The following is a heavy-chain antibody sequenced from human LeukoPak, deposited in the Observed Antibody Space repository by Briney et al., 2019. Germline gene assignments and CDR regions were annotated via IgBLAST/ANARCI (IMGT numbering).Heavy chain of an antibody. Sequence: PGGSLRLSCAACGFTFSSYWMSWVRQAPGKGLEWVANIKQDGSEKYYVDSVKGRFTISRDNAKSSLYLQMNRLRAEDTAVYYCARDRESRDDFWSGYYTYYYYYMDVWGKGTTVTVSS. J-gene: IGHJ6*03. CDR1: GFTFSSYW. CDR3: ARDRESRDDFWSGYYTYYYYYMDV. V-gene: IGHV3-7*01. CDR2: IKQDGSEK. D-gene: IGHD3-3*01.